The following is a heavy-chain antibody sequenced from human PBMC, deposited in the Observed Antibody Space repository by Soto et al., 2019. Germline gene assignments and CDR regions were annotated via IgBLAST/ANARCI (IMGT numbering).Heavy chain of an antibody. V-gene: IGHV4-34*01. CDR2: INHSGST. CDR1: GGSFSGYY. D-gene: IGHD3-22*01. CDR3: ARPGGSGYLRGYYYYGMDV. J-gene: IGHJ6*02. Sequence: SETLSLTCAVYGGSFSGYYWSWIRQPPGKGLEWIGEINHSGSTNYNPSLKSRVTISVDTSKNQFSLKLSSVTAADTAVYYCARPGGSGYLRGYYYYGMDVWGQGTTVTVSS.